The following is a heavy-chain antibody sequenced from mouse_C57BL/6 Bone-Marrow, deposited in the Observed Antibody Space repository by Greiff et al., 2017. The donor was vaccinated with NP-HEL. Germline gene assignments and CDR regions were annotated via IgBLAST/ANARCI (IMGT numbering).Heavy chain of an antibody. Sequence: QVQLQQPGAELVKPGASVKLSCKASGYTFTSYWMHWVKQRPGQGLEWIGMIHPNSGSTNYNEKFKSKATLTVDKSSSTAYMQLSSLTSEDSAVYYCAREGGNTYFDYWGQGTTLTVSS. J-gene: IGHJ2*01. V-gene: IGHV1-64*01. CDR1: GYTFTSYW. CDR3: AREGGNTYFDY. CDR2: IHPNSGST. D-gene: IGHD5-2*01.